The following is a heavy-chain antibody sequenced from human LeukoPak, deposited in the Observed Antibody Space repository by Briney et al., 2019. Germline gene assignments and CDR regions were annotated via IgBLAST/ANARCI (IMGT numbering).Heavy chain of an antibody. CDR2: ISSSSSYI. D-gene: IGHD3-9*01. CDR1: GFTFSSYS. J-gene: IGHJ4*02. CDR3: ARGDILTGSDLPL. V-gene: IGHV3-21*01. Sequence: NPGGSLRLSCAASGFTFSSYSMNWVRQAPGKGLEWVSSISSSSSYIYYADSVKGRFTISRDNAKNSLYLQMNSLRAEDTAVYYCARGDILTGSDLPLWGQGTLVTVSS.